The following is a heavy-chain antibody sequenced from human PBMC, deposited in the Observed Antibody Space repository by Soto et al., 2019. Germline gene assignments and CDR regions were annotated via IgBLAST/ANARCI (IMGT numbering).Heavy chain of an antibody. D-gene: IGHD3-10*01. CDR2: IYYSGST. Sequence: SETLSLTCTVSGGSISSYYWSWIRQPPGKGLEWIGYIYYSGSTNYNPSLKSRVTISVDTSKNQFSLKLSSVTAADTAVYYCARLVRYYGSGSYCPHYGMDVWGQGTTVTVSS. CDR1: GGSISSYY. J-gene: IGHJ6*02. CDR3: ARLVRYYGSGSYCPHYGMDV. V-gene: IGHV4-59*01.